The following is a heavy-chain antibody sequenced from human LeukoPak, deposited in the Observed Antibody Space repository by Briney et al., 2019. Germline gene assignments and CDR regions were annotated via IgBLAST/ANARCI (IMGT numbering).Heavy chain of an antibody. V-gene: IGHV4-59*08. J-gene: IGHJ4*02. D-gene: IGHD5-18*01. CDR2: IYYSGST. CDR3: ARQVPKRGYSYGFLSPTTLDY. CDR1: GGSISSYY. Sequence: PSETLSLTCTVSGGSISSYYWSRIRQPPGKGLEWIGYIYYSGSTNYNPSLKSRVTISVDTSKNQFSLKLSSVTAADTAVYYCARQVPKRGYSYGFLSPTTLDYWGQGTLVTVSS.